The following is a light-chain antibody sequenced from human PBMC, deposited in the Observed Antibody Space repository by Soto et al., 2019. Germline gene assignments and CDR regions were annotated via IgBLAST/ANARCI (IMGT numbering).Light chain of an antibody. CDR2: KAS. CDR3: QQYNRFPYT. Sequence: DIPMTQSPSTLSASVGARVTITCRASQSITSWLAWYQQKPGKAPKLLIYKASSLESGVPSRFSGSGSGTEFTLTISSLQPDDFATYYCQQYNRFPYTFGQGTKLEIK. J-gene: IGKJ2*01. CDR1: QSITSW. V-gene: IGKV1-5*03.